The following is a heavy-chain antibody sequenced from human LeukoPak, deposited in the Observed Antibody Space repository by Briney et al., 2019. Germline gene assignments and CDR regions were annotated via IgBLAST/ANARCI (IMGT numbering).Heavy chain of an antibody. J-gene: IGHJ4*02. D-gene: IGHD3-10*01. CDR3: ATSHYYGSGSWDYFDY. Sequence: SETLSLTCAVSGGPISSGGYSWSWIRQPPGKGLEWIGYIYHSGSTYYNPSLKSRVTISVDRSKNQFSLKLCSVTAADTAVYYCATSHYYGSGSWDYFDYWGQGTLVTVSS. V-gene: IGHV4-30-2*01. CDR1: GGPISSGGYS. CDR2: IYHSGST.